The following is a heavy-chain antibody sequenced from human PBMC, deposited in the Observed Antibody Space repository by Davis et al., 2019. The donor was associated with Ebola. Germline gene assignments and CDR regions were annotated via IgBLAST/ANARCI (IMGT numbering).Heavy chain of an antibody. V-gene: IGHV3-33*01. CDR1: GFTFSSYG. Sequence: AGSLTLSCAASGFTFSSYGMHWVRQAPGKGLEWVAVIWYDGSNKYYADSVKGRFTISRDNSKNTLYLQMNSLRAEDTAVYYCARERWLSSYYFDYWGQGTLVTVSS. CDR3: ARERWLSSYYFDY. D-gene: IGHD5-24*01. J-gene: IGHJ4*02. CDR2: IWYDGSNK.